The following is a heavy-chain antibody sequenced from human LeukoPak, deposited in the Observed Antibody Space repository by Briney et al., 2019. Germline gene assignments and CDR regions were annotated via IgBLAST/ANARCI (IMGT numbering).Heavy chain of an antibody. Sequence: GGSLRLSCAASGFTFSSYAMSWVRQAPGKGLEWVSAISGSGGSTYYADSVKGRFTISRDNSKNTLYLQMNSLRAEDTAVYYCAKDQSSSWDGDHFDCWGQGTLVTVSS. CDR2: ISGSGGST. CDR3: AKDQSSSWDGDHFDC. CDR1: GFTFSSYA. V-gene: IGHV3-23*01. D-gene: IGHD6-13*01. J-gene: IGHJ4*02.